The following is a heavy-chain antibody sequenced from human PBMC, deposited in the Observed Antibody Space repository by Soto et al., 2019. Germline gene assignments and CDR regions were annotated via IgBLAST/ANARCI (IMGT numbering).Heavy chain of an antibody. D-gene: IGHD1-1*01. CDR1: GFSFSNYG. J-gene: IGHJ3*02. CDR2: IWHDSSNK. Sequence: PGGSLRLSCVASGFSFSNYGMSWVRQAPDKGLEWVAVIWHDSSNKFYADSVRGRFTISRDNSKNTLFLQMSGLGADDTAVYYCTGEMMTQQWHAFDIWGRGTTVTVSS. CDR3: TGEMMTQQWHAFDI. V-gene: IGHV3-33*01.